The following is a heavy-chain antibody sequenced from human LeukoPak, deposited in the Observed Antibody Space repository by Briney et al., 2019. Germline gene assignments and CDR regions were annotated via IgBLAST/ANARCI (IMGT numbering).Heavy chain of an antibody. Sequence: RASQTLSLTCTVSGGSISSGSYYWSWIRQPAGKGLEWIERIYTSGSTKYNTSLKSRVTISVDTSKNQFSLKLSSVTAADTAVYYCARADHDYYDSSGYLGYWGQGTLVTVSS. D-gene: IGHD3-22*01. J-gene: IGHJ4*02. V-gene: IGHV4-61*02. CDR1: GGSISSGSYY. CDR2: IYTSGST. CDR3: ARADHDYYDSSGYLGY.